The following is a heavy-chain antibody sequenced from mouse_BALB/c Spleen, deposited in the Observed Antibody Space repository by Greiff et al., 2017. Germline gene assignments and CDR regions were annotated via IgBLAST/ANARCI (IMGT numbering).Heavy chain of an antibody. Sequence: VKLLESGAELARPGASVKLSCKASGYTFTSYWMQWVKQRPGQGLEWIGAIYPGDGDTRYTQKFKGKATLTADKSSSTAYMQLSSLASEDSAVYYCARDWGNYWYFDVWGAGTTVTVSS. J-gene: IGHJ1*01. D-gene: IGHD2-1*01. CDR3: ARDWGNYWYFDV. CDR1: GYTFTSYW. CDR2: IYPGDGDT. V-gene: IGHV1-87*01.